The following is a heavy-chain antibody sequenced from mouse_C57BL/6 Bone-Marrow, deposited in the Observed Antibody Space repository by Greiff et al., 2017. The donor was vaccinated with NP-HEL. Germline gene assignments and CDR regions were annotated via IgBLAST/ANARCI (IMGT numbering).Heavy chain of an antibody. CDR2: ILPGSGST. CDR3: ARSPHYYGSDY. Sequence: QVQLQQPGAELVRPGSSVKLSCKATGYTFTGYWIEWVKQRPGHGLEWIGEILPGSGSTNYNEKFKGKATFTADTSSNTAYMQLRSLTTEDSAIYYCARSPHYYGSDYWGQGTTLTVSS. CDR1: GYTFTGYW. V-gene: IGHV1-9*01. J-gene: IGHJ2*01. D-gene: IGHD1-1*01.